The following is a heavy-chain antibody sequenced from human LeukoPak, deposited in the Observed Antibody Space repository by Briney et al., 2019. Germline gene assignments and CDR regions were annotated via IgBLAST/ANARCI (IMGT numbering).Heavy chain of an antibody. CDR1: EFTFSSYW. J-gene: IGHJ4*02. CDR2: IKQDGSEK. Sequence: GGSLRLSCAASEFTFSSYWMNWFRQAPGKGLEWVANIKQDGSEKYYVGSVKGRFTISRDNAKNSLYLQMNSLRAEDTAVYYCARDGYSGYDYWGQGTLVTVSS. V-gene: IGHV3-7*01. D-gene: IGHD5-12*01. CDR3: ARDGYSGYDY.